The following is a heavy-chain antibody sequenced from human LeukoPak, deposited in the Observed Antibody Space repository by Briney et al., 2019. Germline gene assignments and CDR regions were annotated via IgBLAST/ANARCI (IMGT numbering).Heavy chain of an antibody. D-gene: IGHD1-20*01. CDR3: AKDPIVTGGYDNWFDP. CDR2: ISGSGGST. CDR1: GFTFSSYA. Sequence: GGSLRLSCAASGFTFSSYAMSWVCQAPGKGLEWVSAISGSGGSTYYADSVKGRFTISRDNSKNTLYLQMNSLRAEDTAVYYCAKDPIVTGGYDNWFDPWGQGTLVTVSS. J-gene: IGHJ5*02. V-gene: IGHV3-23*01.